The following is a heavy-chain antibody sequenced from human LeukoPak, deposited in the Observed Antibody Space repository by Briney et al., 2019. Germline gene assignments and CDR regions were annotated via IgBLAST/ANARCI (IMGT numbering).Heavy chain of an antibody. J-gene: IGHJ4*02. V-gene: IGHV1-69*01. CDR2: IIPIFGTA. CDR1: GGTCSSYA. CDR3: AREERDSGYDYFDY. Sequence: SVKVSCKASGGTCSSYAISWVRQAPGQGLEWMGGIIPIFGTANYAQKFQGRVTITADESTSTAYMELSSLRSEDTAVYYCAREERDSGYDYFDYWGQGTLVTVSS. D-gene: IGHD5-12*01.